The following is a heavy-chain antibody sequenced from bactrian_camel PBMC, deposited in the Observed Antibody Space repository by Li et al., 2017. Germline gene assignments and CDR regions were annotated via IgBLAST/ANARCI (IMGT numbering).Heavy chain of an antibody. CDR3: AVAGCTTVWRVGRQLRETAYND. Sequence: VESGGGSVQAGGSLRLSCAASGLTYKATRMGWFRQAPGKEREAVAATYLGGTIGGTSYAESVKGRFTISRDNAKLTVYLQMNSLKPEDTAMYYCAVAGCTTVWRVGRQLRETAYNDWGQGTQVTVS. J-gene: IGHJ4*01. D-gene: IGHD1*01. CDR2: TYLGGTIGGT. V-gene: IGHV3S40*01. CDR1: GLTYKATR.